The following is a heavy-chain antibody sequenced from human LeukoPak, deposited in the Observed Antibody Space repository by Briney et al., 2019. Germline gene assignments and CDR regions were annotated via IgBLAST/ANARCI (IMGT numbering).Heavy chain of an antibody. CDR1: GFNVRGNY. CDR2: IFGSGGSP. D-gene: IGHD5-18*01. CDR3: GKTTVGYSSGQKPAWPVDY. V-gene: IGHV3-23*01. Sequence: PGGSLRLSCAVSGFNVRGNYMSWVRQAPGKGLEWVAGIFGSGGSPHYADSVKGRFTISRDNSRNTVYLQINSLRAEDTAVYYCGKTTVGYSSGQKPAWPVDYWGQGTLVTVSS. J-gene: IGHJ4*02.